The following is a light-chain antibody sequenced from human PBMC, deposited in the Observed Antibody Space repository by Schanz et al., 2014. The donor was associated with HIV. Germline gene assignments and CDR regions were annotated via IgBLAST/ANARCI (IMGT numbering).Light chain of an antibody. V-gene: IGLV2-14*03. CDR3: SSHAGRNSFVV. Sequence: QSALTQPASVSGSPGQSIAISCTGTNSDIGAYNYVSWYQQHPDKAPKLIIYDVNNRPSGVSNRFSGSKSGNTASLTISGLQAEAEADYYCSSHAGRNSFVVFGGGTKLPVL. J-gene: IGLJ2*01. CDR2: DVN. CDR1: NSDIGAYNY.